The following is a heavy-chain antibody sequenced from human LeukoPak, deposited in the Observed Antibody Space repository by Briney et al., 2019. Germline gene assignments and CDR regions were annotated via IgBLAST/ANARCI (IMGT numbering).Heavy chain of an antibody. CDR1: GFTFSSHA. V-gene: IGHV3-23*01. CDR3: ARGKRRFDF. CDR2: ISVSGDNT. J-gene: IGHJ4*02. Sequence: GGSLRLSCAASGFTFSSHAMSWVRQAPGKGLEWVSAISVSGDNTYYADSVKGRFTISRDNSKNTLYLQMNSLRAEDTAVYYCARGKRRFDFWGQGTLVTVSS. D-gene: IGHD3-10*01.